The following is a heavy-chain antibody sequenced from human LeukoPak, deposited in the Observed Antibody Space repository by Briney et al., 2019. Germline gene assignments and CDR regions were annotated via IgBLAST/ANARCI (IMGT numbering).Heavy chain of an antibody. D-gene: IGHD5-18*01. Sequence: PGRSLRLSCAASGFTFSSYAMHGVRQAPGKGLEWVAVISYDGSNKYYADSVKGRFTISRDNSKNTLYLQMNSLRAEDTAVYYCARTAMVPNFDYWGQGTLVTVSS. V-gene: IGHV3-30-3*01. CDR2: ISYDGSNK. J-gene: IGHJ4*02. CDR3: ARTAMVPNFDY. CDR1: GFTFSSYA.